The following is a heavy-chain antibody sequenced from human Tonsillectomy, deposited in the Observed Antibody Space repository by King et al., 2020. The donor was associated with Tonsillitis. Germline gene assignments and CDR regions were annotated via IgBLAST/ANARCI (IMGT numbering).Heavy chain of an antibody. J-gene: IGHJ4*02. D-gene: IGHD3-9*01. Sequence: VQLVESGGGLVQPGGFLRLSCAASGFTFSSYAMSWVRQAPGKGLEWVSAISGRGGSTYYAATVKGRFTISRDNSKNTLYLQMNSLRAEDTAVYYCAKASSNYDILTGYYYFDYWGQGTLVTVSS. CDR3: AKASSNYDILTGYYYFDY. V-gene: IGHV3-23*04. CDR2: ISGRGGST. CDR1: GFTFSSYA.